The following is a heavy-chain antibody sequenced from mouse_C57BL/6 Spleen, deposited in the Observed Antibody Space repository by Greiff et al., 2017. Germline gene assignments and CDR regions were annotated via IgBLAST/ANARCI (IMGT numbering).Heavy chain of an antibody. CDR2: INPYNGGT. Sequence: EVQLQQSGPVLVKPGASVKMSCKASGYTFTDYYMNWVKQSHGKSLEWIGVINPYNGGTSYNQKFKGKATLTVDKSSSTAYMELNSLTSEDSAVYYCARFYYSNSFAYWGQGTLVTVSA. D-gene: IGHD2-5*01. J-gene: IGHJ3*01. CDR1: GYTFTDYY. V-gene: IGHV1-19*01. CDR3: ARFYYSNSFAY.